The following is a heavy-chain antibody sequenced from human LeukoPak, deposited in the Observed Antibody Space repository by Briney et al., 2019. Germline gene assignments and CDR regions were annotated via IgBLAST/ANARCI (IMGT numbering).Heavy chain of an antibody. Sequence: SETLSLTCTVSGGSISSSSYYWGWIRQPPGKGLEWIGSIYYSGSTYYNPSLKSRVTISVDTSKNQFSLKLSSVTAADTAVYYCARQYGDSRNHDAFDIWGQGTMVTVSS. CDR3: ARQYGDSRNHDAFDI. CDR2: IYYSGST. V-gene: IGHV4-39*01. D-gene: IGHD3-22*01. CDR1: GGSISSSSYY. J-gene: IGHJ3*02.